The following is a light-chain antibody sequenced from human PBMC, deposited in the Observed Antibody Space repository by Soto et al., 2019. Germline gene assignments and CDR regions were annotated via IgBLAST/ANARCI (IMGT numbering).Light chain of an antibody. CDR1: SSDVGSYDR. Sequence: QSALTQPASVSGSPGQWITISCTGSSSDVGSYDRVSWYQQYPGKAPTLMIYEVNKRPSGISNRFSGSKSGNTASLTISGLQAEDEAHYYFSSSLSGPTWVFGGGTKLTVL. V-gene: IGLV2-23*02. CDR2: EVN. J-gene: IGLJ3*02. CDR3: SSSLSGPTWV.